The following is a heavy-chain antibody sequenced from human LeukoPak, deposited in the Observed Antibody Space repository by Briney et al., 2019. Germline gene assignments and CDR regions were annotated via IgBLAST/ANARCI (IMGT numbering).Heavy chain of an antibody. V-gene: IGHV1-46*01. Sequence: GASVKVSCKASGYSFTSYYIHWVRQAPGQGLEWMGIVNPTGDTTSYAPKFQGRVTMTRDTPTSTVYLEMSSLRSDDTAVYYCARGRGITVFGVVDYCGQGTLVTVSS. CDR3: ARGRGITVFGVVDY. J-gene: IGHJ4*02. D-gene: IGHD3-3*01. CDR1: GYSFTSYY. CDR2: VNPTGDTT.